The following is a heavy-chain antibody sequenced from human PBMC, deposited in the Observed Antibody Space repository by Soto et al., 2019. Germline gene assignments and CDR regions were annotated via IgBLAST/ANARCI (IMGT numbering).Heavy chain of an antibody. D-gene: IGHD3-22*01. CDR1: GYTFTAYG. Sequence: QVQMVQSGPEVKMPGASVKVSCKTSGYTFTAYGLAWLRQAPGQRPEWMGWVSTNDDCTNYARKFQGRVTMTTDRSTTTTSMELRSLGTDDTAVYYCARELNTESSAYYSFAFWGQGTLVTVSS. V-gene: IGHV1-18*01. CDR2: VSTNDDCT. CDR3: ARELNTESSAYYSFAF. J-gene: IGHJ4*02.